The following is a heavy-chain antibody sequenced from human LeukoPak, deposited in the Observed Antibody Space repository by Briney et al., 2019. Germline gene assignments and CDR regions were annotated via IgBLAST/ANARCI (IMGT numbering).Heavy chain of an antibody. CDR3: ANPRYDSSGYYYVD. CDR2: INGGSGNR. J-gene: IGHJ4*02. V-gene: IGHV1-3*01. CDR1: GYTFTDYT. Sequence: GASVTVSCKASGYTFTDYTMHWLRQAPGQRLDWVGWINGGSGNRKYSPAFQGSVTITRDTSESTAYMELSSLRSEDTAVYYCANPRYDSSGYYYVDWGQGTLVTVSS. D-gene: IGHD3-22*01.